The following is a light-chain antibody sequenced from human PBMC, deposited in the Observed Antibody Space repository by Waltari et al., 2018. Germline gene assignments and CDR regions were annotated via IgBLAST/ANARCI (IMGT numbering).Light chain of an antibody. CDR2: SND. V-gene: IGLV1-44*01. CDR3: ATWDARLTAVV. J-gene: IGLJ2*01. Sequence: QSVVTQPPSASGAPGPRATISCSGSNSNIGRSTVNCYQKVPGTAPRLLLYSNDQRPSGVPDRFSASKSGTSASLAISGLQSEDEADYYCATWDARLTAVVFGGGTKVTVL. CDR1: NSNIGRST.